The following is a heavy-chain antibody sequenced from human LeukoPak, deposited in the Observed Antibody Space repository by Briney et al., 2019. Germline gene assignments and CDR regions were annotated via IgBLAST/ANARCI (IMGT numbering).Heavy chain of an antibody. Sequence: SETLSLTCTVSGGSISSSSYYWGWIRQPPGKGLEWIGSIYYSGSTDYNPSLKSRLTISVDRSKNQFSLKLSSVTAADTAVYYCARGYDYPNWFDPWGQGTLVTVSS. CDR2: IYYSGST. J-gene: IGHJ5*02. CDR3: ARGYDYPNWFDP. V-gene: IGHV4-39*07. D-gene: IGHD5-12*01. CDR1: GGSISSSSYY.